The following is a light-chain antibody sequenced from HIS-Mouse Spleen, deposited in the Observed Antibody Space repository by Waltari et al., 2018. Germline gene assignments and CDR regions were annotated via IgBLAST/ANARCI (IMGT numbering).Light chain of an antibody. Sequence: QSALTQPASVSGSPGQSITISCTGTSSDVGSYKLVSWYQQPPGKAPKLMIYEGSKRPSGVSNRFSGSKYGNTASLTISGLQAEDEADYYCCSYAGSSTWVFGGGTKLTVL. CDR1: SSDVGSYKL. CDR3: CSYAGSSTWV. CDR2: EGS. J-gene: IGLJ3*02. V-gene: IGLV2-23*01.